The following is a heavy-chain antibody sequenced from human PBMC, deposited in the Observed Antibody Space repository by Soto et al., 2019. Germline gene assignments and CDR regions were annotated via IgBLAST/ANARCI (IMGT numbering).Heavy chain of an antibody. CDR2: IRSKAYGGTT. V-gene: IGHV3-49*03. Sequence: GGSLRLSCTASGFTFGDYAMSWFRQAPGKGLEWVGFIRSKAYGGTTEYAASVKGRFTISRDDSKSIAYLQMNSLKTEDTAVYYCTTGWLQLRLFHAFDYWGQGTLVTVSS. CDR3: TTGWLQLRLFHAFDY. D-gene: IGHD5-12*01. CDR1: GFTFGDYA. J-gene: IGHJ4*02.